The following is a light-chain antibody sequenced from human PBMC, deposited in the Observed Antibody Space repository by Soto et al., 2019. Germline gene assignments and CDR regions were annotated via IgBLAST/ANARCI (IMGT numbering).Light chain of an antibody. Sequence: EIVLTQSPATLSLSPGERATLSCRASQSVTSFLAGYQQKPGQAPRLLIYDASNRATGIPARFSGRRSGSDFTLTISSLEPEDFAVYYCQQRINWPLTFGGGTKVEIK. CDR2: DAS. CDR3: QQRINWPLT. CDR1: QSVTSF. J-gene: IGKJ4*01. V-gene: IGKV3-11*01.